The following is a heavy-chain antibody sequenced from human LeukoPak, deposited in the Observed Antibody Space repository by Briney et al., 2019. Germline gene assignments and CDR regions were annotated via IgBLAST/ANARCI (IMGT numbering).Heavy chain of an antibody. D-gene: IGHD2-8*01. CDR1: GFTFSSYS. CDR2: ISSGSSYI. Sequence: GGSLRLSCAASGFTFSSYSMNCVRQAPGKGLEWVSSISSGSSYINYADSVKGRFTISRDNGKNSLYLQMNSLRAEDTAVYYCARDGPKYCSNGVCYAPVDPWGQGTLVTVSS. V-gene: IGHV3-21*01. J-gene: IGHJ5*02. CDR3: ARDGPKYCSNGVCYAPVDP.